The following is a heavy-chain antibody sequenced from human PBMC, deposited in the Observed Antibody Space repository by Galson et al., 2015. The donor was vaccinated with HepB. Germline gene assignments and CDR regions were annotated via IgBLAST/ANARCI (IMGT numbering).Heavy chain of an antibody. J-gene: IGHJ5*02. V-gene: IGHV1-69*13. Sequence: SVKVSCKASGGTFSSYAISWVRQAPGQGLEWMRGIIPIFGTANYAQKFQGRVTITADESTSTAYMELSSLRSEDTAVYYCARSAYCGGDCYSTGFDPWGQGTLVTVSS. CDR2: IIPIFGTA. CDR3: ARSAYCGGDCYSTGFDP. D-gene: IGHD2-21*01. CDR1: GGTFSSYA.